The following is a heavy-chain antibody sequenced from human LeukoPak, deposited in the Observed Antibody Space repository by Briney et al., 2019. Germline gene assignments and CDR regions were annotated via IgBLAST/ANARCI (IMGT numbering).Heavy chain of an antibody. CDR1: GYTFADYN. CDR3: ARGDMYFQDSTYRSFDH. J-gene: IGHJ4*02. D-gene: IGHD2/OR15-2a*01. V-gene: IGHV1-2*02. CDR2: IDRKNGDT. Sequence: ASVKVSCKSFGYTFADYNMHWVRQVPGQRLEWMGWIDRKNGDTKYAQKFQGRVTMTRDTSKSTAYTVLRGLTSDDTAIYYCARGDMYFQDSTYRSFDHWGQGTLVTVSS.